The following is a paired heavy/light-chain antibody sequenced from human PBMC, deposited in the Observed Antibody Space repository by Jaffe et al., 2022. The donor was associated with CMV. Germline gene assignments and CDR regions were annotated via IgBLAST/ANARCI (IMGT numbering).Heavy chain of an antibody. Sequence: EVQLVESGGGLAQPGTSLRLSCAASGFTFNNYAMHWVRQAPGKGLEWVSGISWKNVVGYADSVKGRFTVSRDNAKSSLFLQMNGLRSDDTGFYFCVKDRYQILAVPENWGQGTLVTVSS. CDR1: GFTFNNYA. CDR2: ISWKNVV. J-gene: IGHJ4*02. V-gene: IGHV3-9*01. D-gene: IGHD6-19*01. CDR3: VKDRYQILAVPEN.
Light chain of an antibody. CDR2: DND. CDR1: TSNIGNNF. CDR3: GTWDANLSVGI. Sequence: QSVLTQPPSVSAAPGQRVTISCSGTTSNIGNNFVSWFQHLPGTAPKLLIYDNDRRPSGIPDRFSGSKSGTSATLRITGLQTGDEADYYCGTWDANLSVGIFGGGTKLTVL. J-gene: IGLJ2*01. V-gene: IGLV1-51*01.